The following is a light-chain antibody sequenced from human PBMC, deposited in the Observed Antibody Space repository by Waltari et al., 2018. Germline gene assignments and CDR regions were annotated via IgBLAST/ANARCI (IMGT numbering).Light chain of an antibody. Sequence: SALTQPASVSGSLGQSITISCSGSTSDVGSGNLVSWYQQFPGTVPKPIIYEVTKRPSGVVSRFSGSKSGNMASLTISGLQPEDEADYYCCSYRIGSTPGVFGGGTKVTVL. CDR2: EVT. CDR1: TSDVGSGNL. CDR3: CSYRIGSTPGV. V-gene: IGLV2-23*02. J-gene: IGLJ3*02.